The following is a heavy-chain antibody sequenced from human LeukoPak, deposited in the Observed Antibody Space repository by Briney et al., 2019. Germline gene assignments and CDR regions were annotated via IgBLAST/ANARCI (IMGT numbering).Heavy chain of an antibody. CDR1: GFTFTTYA. CDR2: ISGSGDST. D-gene: IGHD1-26*01. V-gene: IGHV3-23*01. Sequence: GGSLRLSCAASGFTFTTYAMSWVRQAPGKGLEWVSAISGSGDSTYYADSVKGRFTISRDNSKYTLYLQVNSLRAEDTAVYYCAKAYYIHFLDYWGRGTLVTVSS. J-gene: IGHJ4*02. CDR3: AKAYYIHFLDY.